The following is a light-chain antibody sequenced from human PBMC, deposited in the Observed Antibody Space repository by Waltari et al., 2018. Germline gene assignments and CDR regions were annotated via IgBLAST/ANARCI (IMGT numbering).Light chain of an antibody. CDR2: EVI. Sequence: QSALTQPASVSGSPGQSITISCTGSSRAIGSYNVVSWYQHHPGKAHKLVIYEVINRPSGVSNRFSGSKSGNTASLTISGLQAEDEADYYCCSYAGSVVFGGGTKLTVL. J-gene: IGLJ2*01. V-gene: IGLV2-23*02. CDR1: SRAIGSYNV. CDR3: CSYAGSVV.